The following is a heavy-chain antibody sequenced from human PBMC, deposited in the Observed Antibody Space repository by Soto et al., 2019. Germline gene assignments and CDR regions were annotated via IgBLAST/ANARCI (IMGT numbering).Heavy chain of an antibody. V-gene: IGHV1-24*01. D-gene: IGHD5-12*01. CDR3: AREGLSGYDSFNQPSAFDI. Sequence: ASVKVSCKVSGYTLTELSMHWVRQAPGKGLEWMGGFDPEDGETIYAQKFQGRVTITADKSTSTAYMELSSLRSEDTAVYYCAREGLSGYDSFNQPSAFDIWGQGKMVTVSS. CDR2: FDPEDGET. J-gene: IGHJ3*02. CDR1: GYTLTELS.